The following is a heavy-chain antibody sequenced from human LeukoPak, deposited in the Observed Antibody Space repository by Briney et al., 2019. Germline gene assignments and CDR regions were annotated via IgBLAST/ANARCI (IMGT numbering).Heavy chain of an antibody. CDR1: GYTFTTYG. CDR3: ARDGRGHWDTRIWYLGNWFDP. V-gene: IGHV1-18*01. J-gene: IGHJ5*02. Sequence: ASVKVSCKASGYTFTTYGISWVRQAPGQGPEWMGWISTYSGNTHYAQELQGRVTLTTDTSTSTACMDLRSLRSDDTAVYYCARDGRGHWDTRIWYLGNWFDPWGQGTLVTVSS. D-gene: IGHD6-13*01. CDR2: ISTYSGNT.